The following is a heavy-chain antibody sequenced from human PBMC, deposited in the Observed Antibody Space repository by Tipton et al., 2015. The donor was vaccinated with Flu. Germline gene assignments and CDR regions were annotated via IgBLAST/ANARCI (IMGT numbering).Heavy chain of an antibody. D-gene: IGHD3-10*01. Sequence: TLSLTCTVSGGSISSGSYYWSWIRQPAGKGLEWIGRIYTSGSTNYNPSLKSRVTISVDTSKNQFTLKLSSVTAADTAVYYCARDLFGEKDWFDPWGQGTLVTVSS. V-gene: IGHV4-61*02. CDR2: IYTSGST. J-gene: IGHJ5*02. CDR3: ARDLFGEKDWFDP. CDR1: GGSISSGSYY.